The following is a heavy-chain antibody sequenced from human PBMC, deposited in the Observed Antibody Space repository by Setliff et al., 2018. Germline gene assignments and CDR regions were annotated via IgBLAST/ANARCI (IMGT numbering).Heavy chain of an antibody. J-gene: IGHJ3*02. V-gene: IGHV4-34*01. D-gene: IGHD6-19*01. CDR1: GGSFSGYY. CDR2: INHSGST. CDR3: ARGWGSGWSKEGAFDI. Sequence: SETLSLTCAVSGGSFSGYYWSWIRQPPGKGLEWIGEINHSGSTNYNPSLKSRVTISVDTSKNQFSLKLSSVTAADTAVYYCARGWGSGWSKEGAFDIWGQGTMVTVSS.